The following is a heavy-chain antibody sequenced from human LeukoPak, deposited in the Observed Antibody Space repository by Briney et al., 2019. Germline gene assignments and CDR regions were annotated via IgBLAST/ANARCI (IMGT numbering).Heavy chain of an antibody. V-gene: IGHV5-51*01. J-gene: IGHJ4*02. CDR3: ARRGTSGWYDY. CDR1: GYSFVSYW. CDR2: IYVGDSDT. D-gene: IGHD6-19*01. Sequence: GESLKISCKGSGYSFVSYWIGWVRQMPGEGLEWMGDIYVGDSDTRYSSSLQGQVTISADKSISTAYLQWSSLKASDTAMYYCARRGTSGWYDYWGQGILVTVSS.